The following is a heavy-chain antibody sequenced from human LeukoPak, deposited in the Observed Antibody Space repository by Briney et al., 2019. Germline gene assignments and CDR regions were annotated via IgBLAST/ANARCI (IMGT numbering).Heavy chain of an antibody. D-gene: IGHD5-24*01. CDR3: ARWWLQCFDY. CDR2: IYSGGSA. V-gene: IGHV3-53*01. Sequence: GGSLRLSCAASGFTVSSNYMSWVRQAPGKGLEWVSVIYSGGSAYYADSVKGRFTISRDNSKNTLYLQMNSLRAEDTAVHYWARWWLQCFDYWGQGTLVTLSS. CDR1: GFTVSSNY. J-gene: IGHJ4*02.